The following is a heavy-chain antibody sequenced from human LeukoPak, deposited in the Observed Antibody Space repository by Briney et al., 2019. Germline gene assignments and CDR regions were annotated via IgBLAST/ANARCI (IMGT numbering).Heavy chain of an antibody. Sequence: GGSLRLSCAASGFTFSSYSMNWVRQAPGKGLEWVSSISSSSSYIYYADSVKGRSTISRDNAKNSLYLQMNSLRAEDTAVYYCARGGYSGYDRFDYWGQGTLVTVSS. V-gene: IGHV3-21*01. CDR2: ISSSSSYI. CDR1: GFTFSSYS. D-gene: IGHD5-12*01. J-gene: IGHJ4*02. CDR3: ARGGYSGYDRFDY.